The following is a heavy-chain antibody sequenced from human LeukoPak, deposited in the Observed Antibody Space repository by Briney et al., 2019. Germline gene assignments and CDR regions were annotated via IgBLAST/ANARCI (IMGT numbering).Heavy chain of an antibody. CDR2: IWYDGSNK. J-gene: IGHJ6*02. CDR1: GFTFSSYG. CDR3: ARAVPYCGGDCYPFYGMDV. V-gene: IGHV3-33*01. D-gene: IGHD2-21*02. Sequence: PGGSLRLSCAASGFTFSSYGMHWVRQAPGKGLEWVAVIWYDGSNKYYADSVKGRFTISRDNSKNTLYLQMNSLRAEDTAVYYCARAVPYCGGDCYPFYGMDVWGQGTTVTVSS.